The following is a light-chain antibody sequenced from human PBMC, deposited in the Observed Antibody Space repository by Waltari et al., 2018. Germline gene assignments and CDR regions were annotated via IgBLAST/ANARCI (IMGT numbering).Light chain of an antibody. Sequence: SYVLTQPPSVSLSPRQPAAPTCAGNHIGSKLVPWYPQRPGPAPVLVVYGDTDRPSGIPERFSGSNSGNTATLTISRVDAGDEADYYCQVWDSNSDHWVFGGGTKLTVL. V-gene: IGLV3-21*02. CDR1: HIGSKL. J-gene: IGLJ3*02. CDR2: GDT. CDR3: QVWDSNSDHWV.